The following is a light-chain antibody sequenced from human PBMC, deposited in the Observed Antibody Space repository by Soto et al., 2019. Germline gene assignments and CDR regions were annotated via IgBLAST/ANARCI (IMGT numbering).Light chain of an antibody. J-gene: IGLJ3*02. CDR3: CSYAGSYTWV. V-gene: IGLV2-11*01. CDR2: DVS. CDR1: SSDVAGYNY. Sequence: QSALTQPRSVSGSPGQSVTISCTGTSSDVAGYNYVSWYQQHPGKAPKLMIYDVSNRPSGVPDRFSGSKSGNTAPLTISGLQAEDEADYYCCSYAGSYTWVFGGGTKLTVL.